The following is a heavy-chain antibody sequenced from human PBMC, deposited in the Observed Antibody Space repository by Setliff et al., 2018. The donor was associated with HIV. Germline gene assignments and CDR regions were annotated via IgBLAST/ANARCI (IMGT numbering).Heavy chain of an antibody. CDR1: GGSITSYY. Sequence: TSETLSLTCTVSGGSITSYYWGWIRQPPGKGLEWIGYIYYGGSTNYNPSLRSRLTISVDTSKNQFSLKLSSVTAADTAVYYCARSKTFYDFWGGYYTHGAFKIWGLGTMVTV. CDR3: ARSKTFYDFWGGYYTHGAFKI. CDR2: IYYGGST. V-gene: IGHV4-59*01. D-gene: IGHD3-3*01. J-gene: IGHJ3*02.